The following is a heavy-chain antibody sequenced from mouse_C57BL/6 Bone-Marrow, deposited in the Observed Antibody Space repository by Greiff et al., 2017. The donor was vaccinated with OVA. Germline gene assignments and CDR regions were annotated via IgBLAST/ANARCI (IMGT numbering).Heavy chain of an antibody. CDR1: GYTFTSYG. D-gene: IGHD1-1*01. CDR2: IYPRSGNI. Sequence: VKLQQSGAELARPGASVKLSCKASGYTFTSYGISWVKQRPGQGLEWIGEIYPRSGNIYYTEKLKGKATLAADKSSSTAYMELRSLTSEDSAVYFCARGGYYYGSSYLAWFAYWGQGTLVTVSA. J-gene: IGHJ3*01. V-gene: IGHV1-81*01. CDR3: ARGGYYYGSSYLAWFAY.